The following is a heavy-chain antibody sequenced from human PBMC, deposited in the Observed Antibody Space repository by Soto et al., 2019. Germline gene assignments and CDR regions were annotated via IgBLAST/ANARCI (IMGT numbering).Heavy chain of an antibody. J-gene: IGHJ3*02. CDR3: ARGVYGSGNYYTGPSAFDI. CDR2: TIPVFNTA. D-gene: IGHD3-10*01. CDR1: GGTLSDHG. Sequence: QVQLEQSGAEVKKPGSSVKISCKASGGTLSDHGVSWLRQAPGQGLEWVGGTIPVFNTAKYAPKFQGRVTFAADKATNIAYMELGSLRSDDTAFYYCARGVYGSGNYYTGPSAFDIWGQGTQVIGSS. V-gene: IGHV1-69*06.